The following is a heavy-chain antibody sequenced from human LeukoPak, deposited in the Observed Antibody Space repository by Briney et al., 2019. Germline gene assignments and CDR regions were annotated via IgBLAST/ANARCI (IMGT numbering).Heavy chain of an antibody. D-gene: IGHD5-18*01. V-gene: IGHV1-18*01. CDR2: GSAYNGNT. J-gene: IGHJ4*02. Sequence: ASVKVSCKASGYSFTSFGISWVRQAPGQGLEWMGWGSAYNGNTNYVQKFQGRVTMTTDTSTSTAYMELRSLRSDDTAVFYCVRDLGVDTSMIFFDFWGQGTLVTVSS. CDR1: GYSFTSFG. CDR3: VRDLGVDTSMIFFDF.